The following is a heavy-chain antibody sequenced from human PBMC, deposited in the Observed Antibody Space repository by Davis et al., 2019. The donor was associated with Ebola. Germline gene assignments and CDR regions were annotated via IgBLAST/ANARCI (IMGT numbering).Heavy chain of an antibody. D-gene: IGHD2-21*02. CDR2: MSYDGINK. V-gene: IGHV3-30*18. J-gene: IGHJ4*02. CDR1: GFTFSGFG. CDR3: AKGMGYCGGDCPMYYFDY. Sequence: GESLKISCAASGFTFSGFGIHWVRQASGKGLEWVALMSYDGINKYYADSVKGRFTISRDNSKNTLYLQMNSLRAEDTAVYYCAKGMGYCGGDCPMYYFDYWGQGTLVTVSS.